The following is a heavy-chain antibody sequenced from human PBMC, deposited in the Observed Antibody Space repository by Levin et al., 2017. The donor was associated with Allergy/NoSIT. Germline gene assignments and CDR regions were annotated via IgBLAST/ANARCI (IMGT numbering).Heavy chain of an antibody. Sequence: EASVKVSCKASGVTFTSSAINWVRQAPGQGLEWMGGLIPIFGTPNYAQIFRDRVTITADEATSTAYMELSSLRSDDTAVYYCAGGSGRTCGDYDELQHLGQGTLVTVSS. CDR2: LIPIFGTP. CDR3: AGGSGRTCGDYDELQH. D-gene: IGHD4-17*01. CDR1: GVTFTSSA. V-gene: IGHV1-69*13. J-gene: IGHJ1*01.